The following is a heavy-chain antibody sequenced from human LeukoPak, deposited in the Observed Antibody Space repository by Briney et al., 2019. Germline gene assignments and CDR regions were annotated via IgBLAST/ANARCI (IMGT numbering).Heavy chain of an antibody. CDR1: GGTFSSYG. CDR3: ARDFHSSGYYHYFHY. V-gene: IGHV1-18*01. J-gene: IGHJ4*02. Sequence: ASVKVSCRASGGTFSSYGISWVRQAPGQALERMGWISGYNGNTNYAQKLQGRVTMTTDTSTSTAYMELRSLRSDDTAVYYCARDFHSSGYYHYFHYWGQGTLVTVSS. D-gene: IGHD3-22*01. CDR2: ISGYNGNT.